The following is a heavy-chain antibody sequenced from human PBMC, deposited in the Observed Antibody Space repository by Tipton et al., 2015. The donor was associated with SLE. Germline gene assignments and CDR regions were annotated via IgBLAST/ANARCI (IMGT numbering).Heavy chain of an antibody. CDR1: GGSISSYY. Sequence: TLSLTCTVSGGSISSYYWGWIRQPPGKGLEWIGSGYYGESTYYNPSLKSRLTISVDTSKNQFSLKLSSVTAADTAVYYCARDSLGFDYWGQGTLVTVSS. CDR3: ARDSLGFDY. J-gene: IGHJ4*02. D-gene: IGHD7-27*01. CDR2: GYYGEST. V-gene: IGHV4-39*07.